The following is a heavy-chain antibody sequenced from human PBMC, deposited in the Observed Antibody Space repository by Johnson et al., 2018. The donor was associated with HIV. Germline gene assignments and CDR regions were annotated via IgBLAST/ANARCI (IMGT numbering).Heavy chain of an antibody. D-gene: IGHD4-23*01. Sequence: QVRLVESGGGLIQPGGSLRLSCTASGFTLSLFAMHWVRQAPGKGLEWVAVIWYDGTNKYYADSVKGRFTISRDNSKRTLYLQMNSLRVEDTAVYYCAKSPGKDHGGNSGAFDIWGQGTMFTVSS. CDR3: AKSPGKDHGGNSGAFDI. V-gene: IGHV3-33*06. CDR1: GFTLSLFA. CDR2: IWYDGTNK. J-gene: IGHJ3*02.